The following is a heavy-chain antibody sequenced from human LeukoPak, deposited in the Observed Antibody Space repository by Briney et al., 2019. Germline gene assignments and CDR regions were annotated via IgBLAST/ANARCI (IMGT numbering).Heavy chain of an antibody. V-gene: IGHV4-39*01. CDR3: ARHRDGYCTTTSCLAYMDV. CDR1: GASISSSSYY. J-gene: IGHJ6*03. D-gene: IGHD2-2*03. Sequence: PSETLSLTCTVSGASISSSSYYWGWIRQPPEKGLEWIGSIYHSGTTYYNPSLKSRVTISVDKSKNLFSLKLSSVTAADTAVYYCARHRDGYCTTTSCLAYMDVWGKGTAVTVSS. CDR2: IYHSGTT.